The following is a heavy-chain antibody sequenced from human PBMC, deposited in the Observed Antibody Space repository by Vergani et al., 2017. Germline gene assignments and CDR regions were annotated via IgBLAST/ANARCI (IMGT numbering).Heavy chain of an antibody. V-gene: IGHV4-31*03. J-gene: IGHJ6*03. CDR2: IYYSGTT. CDR1: GTYVGSGGYY. Sequence: QVQLQESGPGLEKASQTLSLIRSVSGTYVGSGGYYLTWVGQRPGMGLDWIGYIYYSGTTYYNPSLESRLTISLDTSENHLSLKLTPGTDADTAVYYCARQKDYYMDVWGKGTTVTVS. CDR3: ARQKDYYMDV.